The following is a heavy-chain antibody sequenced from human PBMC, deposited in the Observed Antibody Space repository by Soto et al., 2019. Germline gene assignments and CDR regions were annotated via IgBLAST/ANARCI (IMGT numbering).Heavy chain of an antibody. CDR2: ISVSDAFI. CDR3: TRETVAGITGLDY. V-gene: IGHV3-23*01. Sequence: EVQLLESGGDLVQPGGSLRLSCAASGFNVGAFAVNWVRQAPGKGLEWVSGISVSDAFIYYADSVRGRFSISRDASENILYLQMNSLRVADTALYYCTRETVAGITGLDYWGPGTLVNVSS. D-gene: IGHD1-20*01. J-gene: IGHJ4*02. CDR1: GFNVGAFA.